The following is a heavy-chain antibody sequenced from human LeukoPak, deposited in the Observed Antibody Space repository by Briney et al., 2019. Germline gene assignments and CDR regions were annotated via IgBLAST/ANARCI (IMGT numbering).Heavy chain of an antibody. Sequence: GGSLRLSCAASGFTFSSYGMHWVRQAPGKGLEWVAVISYDGSNKYYADSVKGRFTTSRDNSKNTLYLQMNSLRAEDTAVYYCAKFATYYYDSSGPDYWGQGTLVTVSS. J-gene: IGHJ4*02. V-gene: IGHV3-30*18. CDR1: GFTFSSYG. D-gene: IGHD3-22*01. CDR2: ISYDGSNK. CDR3: AKFATYYYDSSGPDY.